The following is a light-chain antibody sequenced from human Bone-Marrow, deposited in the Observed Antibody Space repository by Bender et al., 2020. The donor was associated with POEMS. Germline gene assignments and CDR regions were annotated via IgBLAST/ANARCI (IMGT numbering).Light chain of an antibody. CDR1: SSNIGAHA. Sequence: QSVLTQPPSASGTPGQRVTISCSGGSSNIGAHAVNWYQHLPGTAPKLLIYSSHRRPSEVPDRFSGSKSANTASLTVSGLQAEDEADYHCSSYAGSGIVIFGGGTKLTVL. CDR2: SSH. V-gene: IGLV1-44*01. J-gene: IGLJ2*01. CDR3: SSYAGSGIVI.